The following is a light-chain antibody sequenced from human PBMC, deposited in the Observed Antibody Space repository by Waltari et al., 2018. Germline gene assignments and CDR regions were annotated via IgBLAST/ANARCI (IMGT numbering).Light chain of an antibody. Sequence: IEMTQSPSSLSASVGDGVTITCRASQSISTSLNWYQQIPGKAPKLLIYLAYTLQSGVPARFSGSGSGTEFTLTISSLQPDDFAAYYCQQYNSYSCSFGQGTKLEIK. V-gene: IGKV1-39*01. J-gene: IGKJ2*04. CDR3: QQYNSYSCS. CDR1: QSISTS. CDR2: LAY.